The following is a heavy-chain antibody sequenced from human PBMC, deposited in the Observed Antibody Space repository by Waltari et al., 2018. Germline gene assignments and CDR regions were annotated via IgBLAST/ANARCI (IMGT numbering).Heavy chain of an antibody. Sequence: QVQLHQWGAGMVKPSETLSLTCAVSGGSFSSYFWIWIRQPPGEGLEWIGEISHSGGSSYNPSLKSRVTIELDTSKNNVSLTLTSVNAADTALYFCAGSRRWLQLHYWGQGSLVTVSS. V-gene: IGHV4-34*01. J-gene: IGHJ4*02. CDR1: GGSFSSYF. CDR3: AGSRRWLQLHY. D-gene: IGHD5-12*01. CDR2: ISHSGGS.